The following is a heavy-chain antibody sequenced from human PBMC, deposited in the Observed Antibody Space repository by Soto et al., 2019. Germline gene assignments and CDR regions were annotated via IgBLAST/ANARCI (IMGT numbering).Heavy chain of an antibody. J-gene: IGHJ4*02. CDR2: ISSSGSTI. CDR1: GFTFSSYE. CDR3: ARDRGAMDPLDY. V-gene: IGHV3-48*03. D-gene: IGHD5-18*01. Sequence: GGTLRLSCGASGFTFSSYEMNWGRQAPGKGLEWVSYISSSGSTIYYADSVKGRFTISRDNAKNSLYLQMNSLRAEDTAVYYCARDRGAMDPLDYWGQGTLVTVSS.